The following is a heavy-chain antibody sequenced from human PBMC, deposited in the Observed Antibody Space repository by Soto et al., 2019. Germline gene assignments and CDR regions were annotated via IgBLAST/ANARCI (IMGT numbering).Heavy chain of an antibody. CDR2: FIPIFGTA. Sequence: QVQLVQSGAEVKKPGSSVKVSCKASGGTFSSYAISWVRQAPGQGLEWMGGFIPIFGTANYAQKFQGRVTITADESTSTAYMELSSLRSEDTAVYYCALYYDSSGYSKYFQHWGQGTLVTVSS. CDR3: ALYYDSSGYSKYFQH. V-gene: IGHV1-69*01. J-gene: IGHJ1*01. D-gene: IGHD3-22*01. CDR1: GGTFSSYA.